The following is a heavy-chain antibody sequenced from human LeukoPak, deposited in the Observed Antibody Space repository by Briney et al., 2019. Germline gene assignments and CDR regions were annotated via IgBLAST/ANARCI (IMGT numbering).Heavy chain of an antibody. CDR1: GGFISSGGYS. CDR2: IYYSGST. CDR3: ASSAGTLWYFDY. Sequence: SETLSLTCTVSGGFISSGGYSWSWIRQHPGKGLEWIGYIYYSGSTYYNPSLKSRVTISVDTSKNQFSLKLSSVTAADTAVYYCASSAGTLWYFDYWGQGTLVTVSS. J-gene: IGHJ4*02. D-gene: IGHD6-13*01. V-gene: IGHV4-31*03.